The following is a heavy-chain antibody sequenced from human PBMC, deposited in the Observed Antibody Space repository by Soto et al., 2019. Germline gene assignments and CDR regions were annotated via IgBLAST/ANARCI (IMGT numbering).Heavy chain of an antibody. V-gene: IGHV3-53*04. CDR2: IYSGGST. J-gene: IGHJ4*02. CDR1: GFTVSSNY. Sequence: GGSLRLSCAASGFTVSSNYMSWVRQAPGKGLEWVSVIYSGGSTYYADSVKGRFTISRHNSKNTLYLQMNSLRAEDTAVYYCARGPLGDYDILTGPDYWGQRTLVTVSS. D-gene: IGHD3-9*01. CDR3: ARGPLGDYDILTGPDY.